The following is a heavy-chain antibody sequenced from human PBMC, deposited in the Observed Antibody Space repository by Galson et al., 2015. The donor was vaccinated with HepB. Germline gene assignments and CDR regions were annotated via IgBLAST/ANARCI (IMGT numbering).Heavy chain of an antibody. Sequence: LSLTCTVSGGSISSSSYYWGWIRQPPGKGLEWIGSIYYSGSTYYNPSLKSRVTISVDTSKNQFSLKLSSVTAADTAVYYCARPRGYSYGQRYYFDYWGQGTLVTVSS. CDR2: IYYSGST. D-gene: IGHD5-18*01. CDR3: ARPRGYSYGQRYYFDY. J-gene: IGHJ4*02. CDR1: GGSISSSSYY. V-gene: IGHV4-39*07.